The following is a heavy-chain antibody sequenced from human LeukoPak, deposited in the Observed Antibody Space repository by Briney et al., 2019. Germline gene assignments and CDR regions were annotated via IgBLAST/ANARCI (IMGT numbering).Heavy chain of an antibody. J-gene: IGHJ4*02. V-gene: IGHV3-7*03. CDR1: GLTLSSYW. CDR3: ARDAMRGGDLDY. CDR2: IKPDGSKE. D-gene: IGHD2-2*01. Sequence: GGSLRLSCAASGLTLSSYWITWVRQAPGKGLEWVAKIKPDGSKEYYVDSVKGRFTISRDNAKNSLYLQMNSLRAEDTAVYYCARDAMRGGDLDYGGQGTLVTVSS.